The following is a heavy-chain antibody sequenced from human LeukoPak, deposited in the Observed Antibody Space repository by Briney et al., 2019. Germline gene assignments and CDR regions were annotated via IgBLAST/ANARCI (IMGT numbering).Heavy chain of an antibody. CDR3: AKSGALKGAY. V-gene: IGHV3-30*02. CDR2: IRYDGNNK. J-gene: IGHJ4*02. CDR1: GFTFSSYA. Sequence: GGSLRLSCAASGFTFSSYAMHWVRQAPGKGLEWVAFIRYDGNNKYYADSVKGRFTISRDNSKNTLYLQMNSLRAEDTAVYYCAKSGALKGAYWGQGTLVTVSS. D-gene: IGHD3-10*01.